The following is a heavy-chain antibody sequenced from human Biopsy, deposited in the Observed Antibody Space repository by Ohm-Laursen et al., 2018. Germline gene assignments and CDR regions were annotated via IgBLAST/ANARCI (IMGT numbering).Heavy chain of an antibody. V-gene: IGHV4-59*07. CDR3: ASAGYNPDWNFDL. Sequence: SDTLSLTCTVSGGPIDSYYWSWIRQPPGKALEWIGCIYFTGRTSYNPSLKSRVTMSFNTSKKQFSLRLSSVTAADTAVYYCASAGYNPDWNFDLWGRGTRVTVSS. CDR1: GGPIDSYY. CDR2: IYFTGRT. D-gene: IGHD5-24*01. J-gene: IGHJ2*01.